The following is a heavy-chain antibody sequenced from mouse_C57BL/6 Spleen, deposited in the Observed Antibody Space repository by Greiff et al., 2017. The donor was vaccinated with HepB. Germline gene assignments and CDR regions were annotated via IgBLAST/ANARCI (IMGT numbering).Heavy chain of an antibody. CDR1: GYAFSSSW. V-gene: IGHV1-82*01. D-gene: IGHD2-5*01. CDR2: IYPGDGDT. CDR3: ARNEYCSNYLGYFDV. Sequence: QVQLQQSGPELVKPGTSVKISCKASGYAFSSSWMNWVKQRPGKGLEWIGRIYPGDGDTNYNGKFKGKATLTADKSSSTAYMQLSSLTSEDSAVYFCARNEYCSNYLGYFDVWGTGTTVTVSS. J-gene: IGHJ1*03.